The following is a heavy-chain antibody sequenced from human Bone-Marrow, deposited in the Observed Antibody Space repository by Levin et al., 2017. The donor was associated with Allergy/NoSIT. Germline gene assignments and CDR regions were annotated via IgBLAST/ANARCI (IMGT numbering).Heavy chain of an antibody. Sequence: GESLKISCQGSGYRFTSDWIGWVRQMPGKGLEWMGIIYPSDSETRYSPSFQGQVTISADNSIDTAYLQWSSLKASDTAIYYCARLSQFCSGGSCYLEYFDFWGQGTLVTVSS. V-gene: IGHV5-51*01. J-gene: IGHJ4*02. CDR2: IYPSDSET. CDR1: GYRFTSDW. CDR3: ARLSQFCSGGSCYLEYFDF. D-gene: IGHD2-15*01.